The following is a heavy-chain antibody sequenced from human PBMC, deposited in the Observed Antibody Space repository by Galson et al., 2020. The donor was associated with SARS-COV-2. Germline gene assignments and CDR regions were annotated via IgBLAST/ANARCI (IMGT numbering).Heavy chain of an antibody. CDR3: ARESSSRDGDYYYYMDV. D-gene: IGHD2-2*01. J-gene: IGHJ6*03. V-gene: IGHV1-2*04. Sequence: ASVKVSSKASGYTFTGYYMHWVRHAPGQGLEWMGWINPNSGGTNYAQKFQGWVTMTRDTSISTAYIELSRLRSDDTAVYYCARESSSRDGDYYYYMDVCGKGTTIIVCS. CDR1: GYTFTGYY. CDR2: INPNSGGT.